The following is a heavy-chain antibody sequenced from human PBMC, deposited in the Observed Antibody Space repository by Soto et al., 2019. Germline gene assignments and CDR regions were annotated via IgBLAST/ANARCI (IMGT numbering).Heavy chain of an antibody. CDR3: ARDRSGYYHDAFDI. V-gene: IGHV3-66*01. CDR2: IYSGGST. D-gene: IGHD3-22*01. J-gene: IGHJ3*02. Sequence: DVQLVESGGGLVQPGGSLRLSCAASGFTVSRNYMSWVRQAPGKGLEWVSVIYSGGSTYYADSVKGRFTISRDNSKNTLYLQMNSLRAEDTAVYYCARDRSGYYHDAFDIWGQGTMVIVSS. CDR1: GFTVSRNY.